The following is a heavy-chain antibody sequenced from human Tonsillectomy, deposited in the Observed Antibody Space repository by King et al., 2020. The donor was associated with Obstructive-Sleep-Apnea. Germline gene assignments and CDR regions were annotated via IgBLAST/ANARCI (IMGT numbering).Heavy chain of an antibody. CDR1: GFTFSNAW. J-gene: IGHJ4*02. CDR2: IKSKTDGGTT. D-gene: IGHD2-15*01. V-gene: IGHV3-15*01. CDR3: TTGSIVVVVAGQVPTDY. Sequence: VQLVESGGGLVKPGGSLRLSCAASGFTFSNAWMSWVRQAPGKGLEWVGRIKSKTDGGTTDYAAPVKGRFTISRDDSKNTLYLQMNSLKTEVTAVYYCTTGSIVVVVAGQVPTDYWGQGTLVTVSS.